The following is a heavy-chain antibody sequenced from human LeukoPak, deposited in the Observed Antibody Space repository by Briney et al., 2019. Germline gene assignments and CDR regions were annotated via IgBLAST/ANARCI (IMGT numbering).Heavy chain of an antibody. CDR2: ISGSGGST. CDR3: AKGIMITFGGVIAPWGAFDI. J-gene: IGHJ3*02. V-gene: IGHV3-23*01. CDR1: GFTFSSYG. D-gene: IGHD3-16*02. Sequence: GGSLRLSCAASGFTFSSYGMHWVRQAPGKGLEWVSAISGSGGSTYYADSVKGRFTISRDNSKNTLYLQMNSLRAADTAVYYCAKGIMITFGGVIAPWGAFDIWGQGTMVTVSS.